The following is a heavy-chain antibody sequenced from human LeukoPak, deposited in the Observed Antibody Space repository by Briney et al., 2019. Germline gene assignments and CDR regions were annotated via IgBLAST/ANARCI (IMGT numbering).Heavy chain of an antibody. CDR3: ARDGSGTVDAFDI. CDR1: GFTFSSYS. Sequence: PGGSLRLSCAASGFTFSSYSMNWVRQAPGKGLEWVSSISSSSSYIYYADSVKGRFTISRDNAKNSLYLQMNSLRAEDTAVYYCARDGSGTVDAFDIWGQGTMVTVSS. CDR2: ISSSSSYI. V-gene: IGHV3-21*01. J-gene: IGHJ3*02. D-gene: IGHD3-10*01.